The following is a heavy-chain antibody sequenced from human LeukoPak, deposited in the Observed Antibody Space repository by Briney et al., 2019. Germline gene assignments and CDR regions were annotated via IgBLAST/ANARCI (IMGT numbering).Heavy chain of an antibody. CDR3: ARQPSGSLGDY. J-gene: IGHJ4*02. D-gene: IGHD1-26*01. CDR1: GGSISSNSYY. Sequence: LSETLSLTCAVSGGSISSNSYYWGWIRQPPGKGLEWIGYNDNSGSTNYNPSHKSRVAMSVDTSKNQFSLKLSSVTAADTAVYYCARQPSGSLGDYWGQGTLVILSS. V-gene: IGHV4-39*01. CDR2: NDNSGST.